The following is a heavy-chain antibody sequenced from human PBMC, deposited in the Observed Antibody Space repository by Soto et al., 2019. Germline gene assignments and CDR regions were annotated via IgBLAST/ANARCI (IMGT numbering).Heavy chain of an antibody. J-gene: IGHJ3*02. CDR1: GFTFSSYA. D-gene: IGHD5-12*01. CDR2: ISGSGGST. V-gene: IGHV3-23*01. Sequence: GGSLRLSCAASGFTFSSYAMSWVRQAPGKGLEWVSAISGSGGSTYYADSVKGRFTISRDNSKNKLYLQMNSLRAEDTAVYYCARSIRWLQLMTFDIWGQGTMVTVSS. CDR3: ARSIRWLQLMTFDI.